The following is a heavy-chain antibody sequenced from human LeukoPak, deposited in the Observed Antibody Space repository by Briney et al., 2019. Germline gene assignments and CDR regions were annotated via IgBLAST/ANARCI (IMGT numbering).Heavy chain of an antibody. J-gene: IGHJ4*02. Sequence: GRSLRLSCVASGFNFDVHTMHWVRQAPGKGLEWVSLINWDGGSTYFADSVKGRFTISRDNRKNSLFMQMNSLKTEDSAFYYFSKGHGDQNHLLLDYWGQGTLVTVSS. D-gene: IGHD1-14*01. CDR3: SKGHGDQNHLLLDY. CDR2: INWDGGST. CDR1: GFNFDVHT. V-gene: IGHV3-43*01.